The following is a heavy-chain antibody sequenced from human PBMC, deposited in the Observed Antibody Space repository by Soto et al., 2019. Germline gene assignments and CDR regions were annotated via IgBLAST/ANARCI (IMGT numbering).Heavy chain of an antibody. J-gene: IGHJ4*02. V-gene: IGHV4-34*01. Sequence: SETLSLTCTVPGVPIDTDDCYWTWIRQPTGKGLEWIGEINHSGSTNYKPSLKCRVIISVDTSMNMFSLKLSSVTAADTAVYDCARGGRFFEWLPAPLGSAVQHYWGQGALVTAST. CDR3: ARGGRFFEWLPAPLGSAVQHY. D-gene: IGHD3-3*01. CDR2: INHSGST. CDR1: GVPIDTDDCY.